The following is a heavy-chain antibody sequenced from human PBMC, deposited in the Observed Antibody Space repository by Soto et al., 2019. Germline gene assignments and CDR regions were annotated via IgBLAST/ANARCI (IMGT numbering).Heavy chain of an antibody. J-gene: IGHJ5*02. CDR2: IYHSGST. D-gene: IGHD2-21*01. CDR3: ARDGAGAYGLGWFDP. Sequence: QVQLRESGPGLVKPSQTLSLTCTVSGDSISRGGYYWNWLRQHPRKGLEWIGYIYHSGSTIYNPSLKSRVTISVDTSKNRLSLELSTVTAADTAVYYCARDGAGAYGLGWFDPWGQGILVTVSS. V-gene: IGHV4-31*03. CDR1: GDSISRGGYY.